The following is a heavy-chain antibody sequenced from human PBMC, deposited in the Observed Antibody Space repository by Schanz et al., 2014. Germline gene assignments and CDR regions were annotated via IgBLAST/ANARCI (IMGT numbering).Heavy chain of an antibody. CDR2: IYYSGNT. V-gene: IGHV4-28*01. CDR1: GYSISRSNW. Sequence: QVQLQESGPGLVKPSDTLSLTCAVSGYSISRSNWWGWIRQPPGKGLESIGYIYYSGNTYYNPSLKSRVTMSLDTSKNQFSLKLTSVTAVDTAVYYCAGMATVTYFDFWGQGALVTVSS. J-gene: IGHJ4*02. CDR3: AGMATVTYFDF. D-gene: IGHD4-17*01.